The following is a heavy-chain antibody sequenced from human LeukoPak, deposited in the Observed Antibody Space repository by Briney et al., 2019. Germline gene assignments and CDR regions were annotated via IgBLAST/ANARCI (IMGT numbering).Heavy chain of an antibody. V-gene: IGHV1-69*05. Sequence: VASVKVSCKASGGTFSSYAISWVRQAPGQGLEWMGRIIPIFGTANYAQKFQGRVTITTDESTSTAYMELSSLRSEDTAVYYCARDSVVIGPFDYWGQGTLVTVSS. CDR2: IIPIFGTA. CDR3: ARDSVVIGPFDY. D-gene: IGHD3-22*01. CDR1: GGTFSSYA. J-gene: IGHJ4*02.